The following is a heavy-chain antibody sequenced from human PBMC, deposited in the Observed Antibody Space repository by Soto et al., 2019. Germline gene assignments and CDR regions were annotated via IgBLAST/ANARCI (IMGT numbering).Heavy chain of an antibody. CDR1: GFTFSNAW. J-gene: IGHJ3*02. V-gene: IGHV3-15*01. CDR3: TTETRGIAAAGDAFDI. D-gene: IGHD6-13*01. Sequence: GGSLRLSCAASGFTFSNAWMSWVRQAPGKGLEWVGRIKSKTDGGTTDYAAPVKGRFTISRDDSKNTLYLQMNSLKTEDTAVYYCTTETRGIAAAGDAFDIWGQGTMVTVSS. CDR2: IKSKTDGGTT.